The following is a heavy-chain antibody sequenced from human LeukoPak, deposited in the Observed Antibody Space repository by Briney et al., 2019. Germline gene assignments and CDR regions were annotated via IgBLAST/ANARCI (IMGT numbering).Heavy chain of an antibody. D-gene: IGHD1-7*01. Sequence: GSSVKVSCKASGGTFSSYAIRWVRQPPGRGLEWMGGIIPIFGTANYAQKFQGRVTITADESTSTAYMELSSLRSEDTAVYYCARGETGTTHQMGFDPWGQGTLVTVSS. CDR3: ARGETGTTHQMGFDP. V-gene: IGHV1-69*13. J-gene: IGHJ5*02. CDR1: GGTFSSYA. CDR2: IIPIFGTA.